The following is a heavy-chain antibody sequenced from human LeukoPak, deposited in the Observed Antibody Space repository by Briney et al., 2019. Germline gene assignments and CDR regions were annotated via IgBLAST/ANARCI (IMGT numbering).Heavy chain of an antibody. CDR3: ARDLGEVSVTMVRGEIDY. V-gene: IGHV1-18*01. J-gene: IGHJ4*02. D-gene: IGHD3-10*01. Sequence: ASVKVSCKASGYTFTSYGISWVRQAPGQGLEWMGWISAYNGNTNYAQKLQGRVTMTTDTSTSTAYMELRSLRSDDTAVYYCARDLGEVSVTMVRGEIDYWGQGTLVTVSS. CDR1: GYTFTSYG. CDR2: ISAYNGNT.